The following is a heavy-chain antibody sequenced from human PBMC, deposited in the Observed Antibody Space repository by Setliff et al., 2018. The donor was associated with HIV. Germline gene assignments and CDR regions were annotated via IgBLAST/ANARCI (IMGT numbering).Heavy chain of an antibody. CDR2: FYHSGSS. D-gene: IGHD2-2*01. J-gene: IGHJ4*02. CDR3: AKLLPAADMAREIDS. CDR1: GDSISRRIYY. Sequence: NPSETLSLTCTVSGDSISRRIYYWGWIRQPPGKGLEWIGNFYHSGSSHYNPSLKSRVTISVDTSKNQFSLKLISVSAADTAVYYCAKLLPAADMAREIDSWGQGTLVTVSS. V-gene: IGHV4-39*01.